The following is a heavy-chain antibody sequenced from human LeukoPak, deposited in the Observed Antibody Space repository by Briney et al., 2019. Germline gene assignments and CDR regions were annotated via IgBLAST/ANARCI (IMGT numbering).Heavy chain of an antibody. CDR2: IKHKRDGGTT. J-gene: IGHJ4*02. CDR1: GFSFSDDW. D-gene: IGHD3-10*01. CDR3: TTVTMVRDYDY. Sequence: PGGSLRLSCGASGFSFSDDWMSWVRQAPGKGLEWVGRIKHKRDGGTTDYAAAVKGRFTISRDDSKNMLYLEMNSLKIEDTAVYYCTTVTMVRDYDYWGQGTPVTVSS. V-gene: IGHV3-15*01.